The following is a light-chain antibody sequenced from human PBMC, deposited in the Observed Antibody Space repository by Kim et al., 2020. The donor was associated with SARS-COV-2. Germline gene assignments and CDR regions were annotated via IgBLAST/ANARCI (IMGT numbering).Light chain of an antibody. CDR1: QSVSSN. CDR3: QQYNNWPPVT. Sequence: VSPGERATLSCRASQSVSSNLAWYQQKPGQAPRLLIYGASTRATDIPARFSGSGSGTEFTLTISSLQSEDFAVYYCQQYNNWPPVTFGQGTKLEI. CDR2: GAS. V-gene: IGKV3-15*01. J-gene: IGKJ2*01.